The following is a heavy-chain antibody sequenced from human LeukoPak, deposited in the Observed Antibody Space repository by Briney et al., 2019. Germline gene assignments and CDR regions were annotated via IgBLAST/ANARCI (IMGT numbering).Heavy chain of an antibody. CDR1: GGTFSSYA. CDR3: ARIGRPGIFDP. J-gene: IGHJ5*02. Sequence: ASVKVSCKASGGTFSSYAISWVRQAPGQGLEWMGGIIPIFGTANYAQKFQGRVTITADKSTSTAYMELSSLRSEDTAVYYCARIGRPGIFDPWGQGTLVTVSS. V-gene: IGHV1-69*06. CDR2: IIPIFGTA.